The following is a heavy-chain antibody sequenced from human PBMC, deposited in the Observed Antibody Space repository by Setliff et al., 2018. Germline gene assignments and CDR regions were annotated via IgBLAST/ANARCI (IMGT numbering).Heavy chain of an antibody. CDR2: IIHSGST. CDR3: AREQWLDPPGYYYMDV. Sequence: SETLSLTCTVSGGSISNYYWSWIRQPAGKGLEWIGEIIHSGSTNYNPSLKSRVTISMDTSKNQFSLKLNSVTAADMAVYYCAREQWLDPPGYYYMDVWAKGTTVTVSS. CDR1: GGSISNYY. D-gene: IGHD6-19*01. J-gene: IGHJ6*03. V-gene: IGHV4-4*07.